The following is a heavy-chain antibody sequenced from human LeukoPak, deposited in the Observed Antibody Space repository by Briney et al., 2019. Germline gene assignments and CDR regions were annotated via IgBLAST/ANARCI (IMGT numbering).Heavy chain of an antibody. Sequence: GGSLRLSCAVSGFTFSSYTMNWVRQAPGKGLEWVSSISSSSIYIYYADSVKGRFTISRDNAKNSLYLQMNSLRAEDTAVYYCARDPWVGVTTDYWGQGTLVTVSS. CDR2: ISSSSIYI. D-gene: IGHD4-11*01. CDR3: ARDPWVGVTTDY. CDR1: GFTFSSYT. J-gene: IGHJ4*02. V-gene: IGHV3-21*01.